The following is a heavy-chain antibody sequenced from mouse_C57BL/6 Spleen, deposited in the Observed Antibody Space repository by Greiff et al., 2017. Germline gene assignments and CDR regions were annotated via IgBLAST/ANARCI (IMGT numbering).Heavy chain of an antibody. D-gene: IGHD1-1*01. J-gene: IGHJ2*01. CDR2: FYPGSGSI. Sequence: VQLQQSGAELVKPGASVTLSCKASGYTFTEYTIHWVKQRSGQGLEWIGWFYPGSGSIKYNEKFKEKATLTADKSSSTVYMELSRLTSEDSAVYFGARHETVYYYGSSYYFDYWGQGTTLTVSS. CDR3: ARHETVYYYGSSYYFDY. CDR1: GYTFTEYT. V-gene: IGHV1-62-2*01.